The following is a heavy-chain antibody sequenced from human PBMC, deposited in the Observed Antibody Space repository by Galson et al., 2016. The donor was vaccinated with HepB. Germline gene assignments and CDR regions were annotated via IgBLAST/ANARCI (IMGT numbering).Heavy chain of an antibody. V-gene: IGHV4-61*01. D-gene: IGHD2-2*01. J-gene: IGHJ4*02. Sequence: ETLSLTCTVSGGSVNSGSYYWSWIRQPPGKGLEWIGYIYYSGSTNYNPSLKSRVTISVDTSKNQFSLKLSSVTAADTAVYYCARSARYCRGTSCYLPYFDYWGQGTLVTVSS. CDR1: GGSVNSGSYY. CDR3: ARSARYCRGTSCYLPYFDY. CDR2: IYYSGST.